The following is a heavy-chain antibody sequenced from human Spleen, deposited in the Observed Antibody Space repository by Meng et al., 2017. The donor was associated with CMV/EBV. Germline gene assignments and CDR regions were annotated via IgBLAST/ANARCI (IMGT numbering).Heavy chain of an antibody. V-gene: IGHV4-61*01. Sequence: SETLSLTCTVSSGSVSSGSYYWSWIRRPPGKGLEWIGYIYYSGSNNYNPSLKSRVTISIDTSKNQFSLKLNSVTAADTAVYYCASCRRDGYKLTHFDYWGQGTLVTVSS. CDR3: ASCRRDGYKLTHFDY. J-gene: IGHJ4*02. D-gene: IGHD5-24*01. CDR1: SGSVSSGSYY. CDR2: IYYSGSN.